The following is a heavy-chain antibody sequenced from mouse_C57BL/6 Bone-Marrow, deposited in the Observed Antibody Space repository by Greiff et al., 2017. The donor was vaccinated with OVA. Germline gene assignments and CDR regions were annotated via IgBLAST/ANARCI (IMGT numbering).Heavy chain of an antibody. CDR3: TTGVLREFAY. D-gene: IGHD1-1*01. V-gene: IGHV14-4*01. Sequence: EVQVVESGAELVRPGASVKLSCTASGFNIKDDYMHWVKQRPEQGLEWIGWIDPENGDTEYASKFQGKATITADTSSNTAYLQLSSLTSEDTAVYYCTTGVLREFAYWGQGTLVTVSA. J-gene: IGHJ3*01. CDR1: GFNIKDDY. CDR2: IDPENGDT.